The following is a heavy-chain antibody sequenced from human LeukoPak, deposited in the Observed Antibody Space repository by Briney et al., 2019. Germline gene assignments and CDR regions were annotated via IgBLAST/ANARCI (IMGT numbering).Heavy chain of an antibody. D-gene: IGHD3-9*01. CDR1: GYTFTAHH. Sequence: GASVKVSCKTSGYTFTAHHVHWVRQAPGQGLEWMGWINANSGGTKYAEKFQGRVTMTRDTSIRTVSIELSRLTSDDSAVYFCTREDFDIVTGYGTRHWFDPWGQGTLVTVSS. CDR3: TREDFDIVTGYGTRHWFDP. CDR2: INANSGGT. J-gene: IGHJ5*02. V-gene: IGHV1-2*02.